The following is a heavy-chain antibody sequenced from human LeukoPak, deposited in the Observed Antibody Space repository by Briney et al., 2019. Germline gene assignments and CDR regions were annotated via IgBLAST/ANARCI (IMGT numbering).Heavy chain of an antibody. V-gene: IGHV3-23*01. CDR3: AYADNNGWYYFDY. J-gene: IGHJ4*02. CDR2: ISGTGANT. D-gene: IGHD6-19*01. CDR1: GFTFSSYA. Sequence: GGSLRLSCAVSGFTFSSYAMTWVRQAPGKGLEWVSVISGTGANTYYADSVKGRFTTSRDNPRSTLYLQMNSLSNEDTAVYYCAYADNNGWYYFDYWGQGTLVTVSS.